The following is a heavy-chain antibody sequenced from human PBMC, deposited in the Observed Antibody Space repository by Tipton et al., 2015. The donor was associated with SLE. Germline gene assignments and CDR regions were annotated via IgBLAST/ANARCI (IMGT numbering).Heavy chain of an antibody. J-gene: IGHJ4*02. Sequence: LRLSCVVSGYSISSGYYWGWIRQPPGKGLEWIGSLSHSGDTAYNPSLRSRVTILADRSKNHFSLKLTSVTAADTAVYYCARDLGHGGDSDYWGQGTLVTVSS. V-gene: IGHV4-38-2*02. D-gene: IGHD3/OR15-3a*01. CDR2: LSHSGDT. CDR3: ARDLGHGGDSDY. CDR1: GYSISSGYY.